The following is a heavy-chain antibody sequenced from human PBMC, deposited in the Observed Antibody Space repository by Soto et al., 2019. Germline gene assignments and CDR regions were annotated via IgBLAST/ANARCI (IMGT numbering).Heavy chain of an antibody. CDR1: AYTFTSYD. J-gene: IGHJ6*02. Sequence: ASVKVSCKASAYTFTSYDTNWVRQATGQGLEWMGWMNPNSGNTGYAQKFQGRVTMTRNTSISTAYMELSSLRSEDTAVYYCVHSSSSSGGYGMDVWGQGTTVTVSS. V-gene: IGHV1-8*01. CDR2: MNPNSGNT. CDR3: VHSSSSSGGYGMDV. D-gene: IGHD6-6*01.